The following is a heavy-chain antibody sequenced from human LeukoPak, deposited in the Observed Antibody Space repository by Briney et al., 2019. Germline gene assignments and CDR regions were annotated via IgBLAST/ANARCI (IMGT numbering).Heavy chain of an antibody. Sequence: GESLKISCKGSGYSFTSYWIGCVRQMPGKGLEWMGIIYPGDSDTRYSPSFQGQVTISADKSISTAYLQWSSLKASDTAMYYCARGSPYYYDSSGYYLDYWGQGTLVTVSS. CDR3: ARGSPYYYDSSGYYLDY. CDR1: GYSFTSYW. CDR2: IYPGDSDT. V-gene: IGHV5-51*01. D-gene: IGHD3-22*01. J-gene: IGHJ4*02.